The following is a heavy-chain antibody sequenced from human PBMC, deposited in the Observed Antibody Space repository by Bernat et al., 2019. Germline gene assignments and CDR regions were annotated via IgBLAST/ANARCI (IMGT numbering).Heavy chain of an antibody. J-gene: IGHJ4*02. Sequence: EVQLVESGGGLVQPGGSLRLSCAASGFTFSSYWMHWVRQAPGKGLVWVSRINGDGSSTSYADSVKGRFTISRDNAKNTLYLQMNSLRAEDTAVYYCARVRVTIFGVVIGLDYWGQGTLVTVSS. D-gene: IGHD3-3*01. V-gene: IGHV3-74*01. CDR1: GFTFSSYW. CDR2: INGDGSST. CDR3: ARVRVTIFGVVIGLDY.